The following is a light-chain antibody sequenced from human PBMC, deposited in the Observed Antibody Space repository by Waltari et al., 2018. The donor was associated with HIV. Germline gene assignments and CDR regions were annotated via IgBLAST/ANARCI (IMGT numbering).Light chain of an antibody. Sequence: QSALTQPASVSGSPGQSITISCTGTSSDVGGYNSVYWYQHLPGNAPKLMIYEVTNRPSGVSDRFSGSKSGNKASLTISGLQAEDEADYYCSSYTTDSTLVFGAGTKLTVL. V-gene: IGLV2-14*01. J-gene: IGLJ3*02. CDR1: SSDVGGYNS. CDR2: EVT. CDR3: SSYTTDSTLV.